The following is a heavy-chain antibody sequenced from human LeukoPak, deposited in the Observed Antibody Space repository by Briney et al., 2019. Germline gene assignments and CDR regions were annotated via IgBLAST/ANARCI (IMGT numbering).Heavy chain of an antibody. D-gene: IGHD6-19*01. CDR2: ISWNSGSI. V-gene: IGHV3-9*01. CDR3: AKGSYAVAGRFDY. Sequence: GGSLRLSCAASGFTFDDYAMHWVRQAPGKGLEWVSGISWNSGSIGYADSVKGRFTISRDNAKNSLYLQMNSLRAGDTALYYCAKGSYAVAGRFDYWGQGTLVTVSS. CDR1: GFTFDDYA. J-gene: IGHJ4*02.